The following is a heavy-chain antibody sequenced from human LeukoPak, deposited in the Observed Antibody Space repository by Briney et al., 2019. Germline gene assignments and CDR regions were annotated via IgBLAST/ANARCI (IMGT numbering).Heavy chain of an antibody. J-gene: IGHJ4*02. CDR3: ARHPHGDYVAPDY. D-gene: IGHD4-17*01. V-gene: IGHV5-10-1*01. CDR1: GYSFTSYW. CDR2: IDPSDSYT. Sequence: GESLKIFCKGSGYSFTSYWIGWVRQMPGKGLEWMGRIDPSDSYTNYSPSFQGHVTISADKSISTAYLQWSSLKASDTAMYYCARHPHGDYVAPDYWGQGTLVTVSS.